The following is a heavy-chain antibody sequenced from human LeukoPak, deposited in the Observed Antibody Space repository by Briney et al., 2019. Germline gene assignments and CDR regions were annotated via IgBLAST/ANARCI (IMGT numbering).Heavy chain of an antibody. V-gene: IGHV1-2*02. J-gene: IGHJ6*03. CDR3: ARDKDGYYYYYMDV. Sequence: ASVKVSCKASGHTFTGYYMHWVRQAPGQGLEWMGWINPNSGGTNYTQKFQGRVSMTRDTSITTAYMELSRLSSDDTAVYYCARDKDGYYYYYMDVWGKGTTVTVSS. CDR2: INPNSGGT. CDR1: GHTFTGYY.